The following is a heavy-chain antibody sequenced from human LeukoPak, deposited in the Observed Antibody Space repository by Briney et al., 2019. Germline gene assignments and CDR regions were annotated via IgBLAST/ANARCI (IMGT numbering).Heavy chain of an antibody. Sequence: ASVKVSCKASGGTFSSYAISWVRQAPGQGLEWMGWSSAYNGNTNYAQKLQGRVTMTTDTSTSTAYMELRSLRSDDTAVYYCARVRRGYCSSTSCYKGWFDPWGQGTLVTVSS. CDR2: SSAYNGNT. CDR3: ARVRRGYCSSTSCYKGWFDP. V-gene: IGHV1-18*01. D-gene: IGHD2-2*02. CDR1: GGTFSSYA. J-gene: IGHJ5*02.